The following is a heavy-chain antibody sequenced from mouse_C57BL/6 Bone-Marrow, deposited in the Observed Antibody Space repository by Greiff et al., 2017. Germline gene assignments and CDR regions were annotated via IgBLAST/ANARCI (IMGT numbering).Heavy chain of an antibody. Sequence: EVQLQQSGPELVKPGASVKMSCKASGYTFTDYNMHWVKQSHGKSLEWIGYINPNNGGTSYNQKFKGKATLTVNKSSSTAYMALRSLTSEDSAVYYCAREGNYYGSFYWYFDVWGTGTTVTVSS. J-gene: IGHJ1*03. CDR3: AREGNYYGSFYWYFDV. D-gene: IGHD1-1*01. CDR1: GYTFTDYN. CDR2: INPNNGGT. V-gene: IGHV1-22*01.